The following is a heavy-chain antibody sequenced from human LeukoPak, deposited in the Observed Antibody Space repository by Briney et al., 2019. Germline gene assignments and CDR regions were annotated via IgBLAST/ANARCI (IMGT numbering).Heavy chain of an antibody. J-gene: IGHJ4*02. D-gene: IGHD6-13*01. Sequence: ASVKVSCKASGYTFTGYGISWVRQAPGQGLECMGWISAYNGNTNYAQKLQGRVTMTTDTSTSTAYMELRSLRSDDTAVYYCARDRTAYSSSWYYFHYWGQGTLVTVSS. CDR3: ARDRTAYSSSWYYFHY. CDR2: ISAYNGNT. V-gene: IGHV1-18*01. CDR1: GYTFTGYG.